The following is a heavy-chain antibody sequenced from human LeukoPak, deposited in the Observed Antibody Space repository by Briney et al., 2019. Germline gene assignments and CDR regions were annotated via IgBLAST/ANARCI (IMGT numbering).Heavy chain of an antibody. V-gene: IGHV1-18*01. CDR1: GYTFTSCG. D-gene: IGHD3-22*01. J-gene: IGHJ4*02. CDR3: ARDLPWYYYDSSGYYFFDY. CDR2: ISAYNGNT. Sequence: ASVKVSCKASGYTFTSCGISWVRQAPGQGLEWMGWISAYNGNTNYAQKLQGRVTMTTDTSTSTAYMELRSLRSDDTAVYYCARDLPWYYYDSSGYYFFDYWGQGTLVTVSS.